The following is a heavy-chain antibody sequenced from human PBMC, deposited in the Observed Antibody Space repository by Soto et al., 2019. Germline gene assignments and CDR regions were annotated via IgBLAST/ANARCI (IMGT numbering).Heavy chain of an antibody. CDR3: ARRGDYNDY. CDR2: IKKDGSEK. J-gene: IGHJ4*02. D-gene: IGHD3-10*01. Sequence: EVQLVESGGGLVQPGGSLRLSCAASGFTISSYWMSWVRQAPGKGLEWVAKIKKDGSEKYYVDSVKGRFTISRDTAKNSLYLQMNNLRAEDTAMYYWARRGDYNDYWGQGTLVTVSS. CDR1: GFTISSYW. V-gene: IGHV3-7*01.